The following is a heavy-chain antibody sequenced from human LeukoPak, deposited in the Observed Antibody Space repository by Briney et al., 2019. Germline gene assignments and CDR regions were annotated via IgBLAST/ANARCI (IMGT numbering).Heavy chain of an antibody. Sequence: SETLSLTCTVPGGSISSYYWSWIRQPAGKGLEWIGRIYTSGSTNYNPSLKSRVTMSVDMSKNQFSLKLSSVTAADTAVYYCATEDSYGFDYWGQGTLVTVSS. CDR2: IYTSGST. CDR1: GGSISSYY. CDR3: ATEDSYGFDY. D-gene: IGHD5-18*01. V-gene: IGHV4-4*07. J-gene: IGHJ4*02.